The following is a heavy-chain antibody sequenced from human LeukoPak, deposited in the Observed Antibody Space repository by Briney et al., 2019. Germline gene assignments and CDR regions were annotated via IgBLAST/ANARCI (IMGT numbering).Heavy chain of an antibody. CDR1: GFNFSSNL. Sequence: PGGSLRLSCAASGFNFSSNLLHWVRQAPGKGLEWVAVSSFDGTKKYYADSVKGRFVISGDNSKNTLYLQMNSLRAEDTAVYYCAKDLRGYNYGFYFDYWGQGTLVTVSS. J-gene: IGHJ4*02. CDR2: SSFDGTKK. V-gene: IGHV3-30*09. CDR3: AKDLRGYNYGFYFDY. D-gene: IGHD5-18*01.